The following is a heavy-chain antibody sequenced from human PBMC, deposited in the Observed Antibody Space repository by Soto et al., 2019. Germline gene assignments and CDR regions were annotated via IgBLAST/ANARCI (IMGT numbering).Heavy chain of an antibody. Sequence: GGSLRLSCAASGFTFTRYSMNWVRQAPGEGLEWVSSISSTTNYIYYADSMKGRFTVSRDNAKNSVYLEMNSLSAEDTAVYYCARESEDLTSNFDYWGQGTLVTVSS. CDR3: ARESEDLTSNFDY. V-gene: IGHV3-21*01. CDR1: GFTFTRYS. CDR2: ISSTTNYI. J-gene: IGHJ4*02.